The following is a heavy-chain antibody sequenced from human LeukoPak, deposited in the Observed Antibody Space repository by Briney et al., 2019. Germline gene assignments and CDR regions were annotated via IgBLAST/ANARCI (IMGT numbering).Heavy chain of an antibody. V-gene: IGHV3-43*02. Sequence: PGGSLRLSCAASGFTFDDYAMHWVCQAPGRGLEWVSLIGGDGGGTSYADSVKGRFTISRDNSKSSLYLQMNNLRTEHTAFNYCAKDSNYDYSNSYFDYWGQGTLVTVSS. J-gene: IGHJ4*02. CDR3: AKDSNYDYSNSYFDY. CDR2: IGGDGGGT. CDR1: GFTFDDYA. D-gene: IGHD4-11*01.